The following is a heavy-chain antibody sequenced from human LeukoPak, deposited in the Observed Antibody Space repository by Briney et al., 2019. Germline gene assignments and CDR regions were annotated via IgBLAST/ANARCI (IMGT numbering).Heavy chain of an antibody. CDR1: GYTFTAYY. CDR3: AREIPCSSSSCLDY. V-gene: IGHV1-2*02. D-gene: IGHD2-2*01. Sequence: ASVKVSCKASGYTFTAYYMHWVRQPPGQGLEWMGLINPHSGGTNFAQKFQGRVTMTRDTSITTAHMELSRLTSDDTAMYYCAREIPCSSSSCLDYWGQGTLVTVSS. CDR2: INPHSGGT. J-gene: IGHJ4*02.